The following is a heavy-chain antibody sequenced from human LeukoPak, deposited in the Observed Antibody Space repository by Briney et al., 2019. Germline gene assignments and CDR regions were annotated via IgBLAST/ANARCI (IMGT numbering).Heavy chain of an antibody. V-gene: IGHV4-59*08. D-gene: IGHD6-13*01. CDR1: GGSISSYY. J-gene: IGHJ3*02. CDR3: ARLVTGYSSSWYSPDAFDI. Sequence: SETLSLTCTVSGGSISSYYWSWIRQPPGKGLEWIGYIYYSGSTNYNPSLKSRVTISVDTSKNQFSLKLSSVTAADTAVYYCARLVTGYSSSWYSPDAFDIWGQGTMVTVSS. CDR2: IYYSGST.